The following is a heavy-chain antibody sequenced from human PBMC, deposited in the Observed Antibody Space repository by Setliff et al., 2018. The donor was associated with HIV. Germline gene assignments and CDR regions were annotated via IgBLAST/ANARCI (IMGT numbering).Heavy chain of an antibody. CDR2: IYTSGST. Sequence: SETLSLTCTVSGGSISNYYWSWIRQPPGKGLEWIGYIYTSGSTNYNPSLKSRVTISVDTSKNQFSLKLSSVTAADTAVYYCARTFGGLKHYNSYYTIDVCGQGTTVTVSS. CDR1: GGSISNYY. CDR3: ARTFGGLKHYNSYYTIDV. V-gene: IGHV4-4*09. J-gene: IGHJ6*02. D-gene: IGHD3-10*01.